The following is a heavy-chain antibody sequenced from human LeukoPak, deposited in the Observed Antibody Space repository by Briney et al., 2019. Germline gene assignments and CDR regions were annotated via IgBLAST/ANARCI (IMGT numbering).Heavy chain of an antibody. CDR2: IIPIFGTA. V-gene: IGHV1-69*01. Sequence: GASVKVSXKASGGTFSSYAISWVRQAPGQGLEWMGGIIPIFGTANYAQKFQGRVTITADESTSTAYMELSSLRSEDTAVYYCARVCCIAVYYFDYWGQGTLVTVSS. CDR1: GGTFSSYA. CDR3: ARVCCIAVYYFDY. J-gene: IGHJ4*02. D-gene: IGHD6-19*01.